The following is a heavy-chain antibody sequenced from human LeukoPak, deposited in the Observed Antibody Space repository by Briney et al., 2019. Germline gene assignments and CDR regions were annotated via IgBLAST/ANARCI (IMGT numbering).Heavy chain of an antibody. CDR2: IYYSGST. J-gene: IGHJ4*02. V-gene: IGHV4-59*01. CDR1: GSSISSYY. CDR3: ARGTMAEFDY. D-gene: IGHD3-10*01. Sequence: SETLSLTCTVSGSSISSYYWSWIRQPPGKGLEWIGYIYYSGSTNYNPSLKSRVTISVDTSKNQFSLKLSSVTAADTAVYYCARGTMAEFDYWGQGTLVTVSS.